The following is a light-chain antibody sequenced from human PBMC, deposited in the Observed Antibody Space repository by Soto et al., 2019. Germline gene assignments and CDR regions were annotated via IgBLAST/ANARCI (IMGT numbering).Light chain of an antibody. CDR1: QVITND. J-gene: IGKJ1*01. Sequence: IQMSHSPSALSASVGDRLSITCRASQVITNDLGWYQQKPGKAPKRLIYAASTLQSGVPSRFSGSGSGTEFTLTISSLQPEDVATYYCLQLNTYPWTFGQGTKVDNK. V-gene: IGKV1-17*01. CDR3: LQLNTYPWT. CDR2: AAS.